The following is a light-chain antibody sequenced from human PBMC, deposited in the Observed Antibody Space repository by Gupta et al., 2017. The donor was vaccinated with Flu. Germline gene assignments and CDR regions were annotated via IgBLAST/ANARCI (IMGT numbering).Light chain of an antibody. CDR2: WAS. V-gene: IGKV4-1*01. CDR1: QSVFYSFKNKNY. Sequence: DIVMTPSPASLPVSLGERATINCTSTQSVFYSFKNKNYLAWYQQKPGQPPKVLIYWASTRESGVPDRFSGRGSGKDFTLNISRLQAEDVAVYYCQQDYSTPLTFGQGSKVEIK. CDR3: QQDYSTPLT. J-gene: IGKJ1*01.